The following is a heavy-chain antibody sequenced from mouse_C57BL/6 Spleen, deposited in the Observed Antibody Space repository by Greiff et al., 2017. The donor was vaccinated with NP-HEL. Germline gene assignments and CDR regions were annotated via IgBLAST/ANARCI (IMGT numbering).Heavy chain of an antibody. D-gene: IGHD1-1*01. Sequence: VQLQQSGAELARPGASVKLSCKASGYTFTSYGISWVKQRTGQGLEWIGEIYPRSGNTYYNEKFKGKATLTADKSSSTAYMELRSLTSADSAVYFCARDYYGSSSYAMDYWGQGTSVTVSS. J-gene: IGHJ4*01. CDR1: GYTFTSYG. V-gene: IGHV1-81*01. CDR2: IYPRSGNT. CDR3: ARDYYGSSSYAMDY.